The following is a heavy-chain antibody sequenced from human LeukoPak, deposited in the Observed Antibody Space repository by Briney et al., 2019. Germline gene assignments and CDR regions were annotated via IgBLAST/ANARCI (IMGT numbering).Heavy chain of an antibody. CDR3: AKGIYGGSSNGHFDY. D-gene: IGHD2-15*01. V-gene: IGHV3-30*02. Sequence: PGVSLRLSCTASGFIFRSYGMHWVRQAPGKGLEWVAFIRNDGSNKFYADSVKGRITVSRDNSKNTLYLQINSVRAEDTAVYYCAKGIYGGSSNGHFDYWGQGTLVTVSS. CDR2: IRNDGSNK. CDR1: GFIFRSYG. J-gene: IGHJ4*02.